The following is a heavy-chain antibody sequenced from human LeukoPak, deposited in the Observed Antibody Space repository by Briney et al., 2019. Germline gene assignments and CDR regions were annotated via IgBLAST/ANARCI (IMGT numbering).Heavy chain of an antibody. CDR2: ISAYNGNT. CDR1: GYIFTSYG. Sequence: GASVKVSCKASGYIFTSYGISWVRQAPGQGLEWMGWISAYNGNTNYAQKLQGRVTMTTDTSTSTAYMELRSLRSDDTAVYYCARVNYYYDSSGYDYWGQGTLVTVSS. CDR3: ARVNYYYDSSGYDY. J-gene: IGHJ4*02. V-gene: IGHV1-18*01. D-gene: IGHD3-22*01.